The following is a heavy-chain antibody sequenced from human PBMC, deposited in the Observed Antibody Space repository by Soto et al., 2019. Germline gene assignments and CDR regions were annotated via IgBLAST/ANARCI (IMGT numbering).Heavy chain of an antibody. CDR1: GFTFSSYG. CDR3: ARYSSSHYYYGMDV. Sequence: GGSLRLSCAASGFTFSSYGMHWVRQAPGKGLGWVALIWYDGSNKYYADSVKGRFTISRDNSKNTLYLQMNSLRAEDTAVYYCARYSSSHYYYGMDVWRQGTTVSLSS. D-gene: IGHD6-6*01. J-gene: IGHJ6*02. CDR2: IWYDGSNK. V-gene: IGHV3-33*01.